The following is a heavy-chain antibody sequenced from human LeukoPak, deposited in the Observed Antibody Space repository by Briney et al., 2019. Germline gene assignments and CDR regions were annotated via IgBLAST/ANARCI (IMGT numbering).Heavy chain of an antibody. J-gene: IGHJ4*02. CDR2: IYAGGST. CDR1: GFTVSNYH. V-gene: IGHV3-53*01. CDR3: ARGGAGSYYGFDY. D-gene: IGHD3-10*01. Sequence: GGSLRLSCAASGFTVSNYHMSWVRQAPGKGLEWVSVIYAGGSTYYAASVKGRFIISRDTSKNTLSLQMSRLRAEDTAVYCCARGGAGSYYGFDYWGQGTLVSVSS.